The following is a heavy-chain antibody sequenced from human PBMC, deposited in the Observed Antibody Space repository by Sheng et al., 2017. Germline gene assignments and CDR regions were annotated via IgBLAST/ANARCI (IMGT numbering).Heavy chain of an antibody. Sequence: QVQLVESGGGVVQPGRSLRLSCAASGFTFSSYAMHWVRQAPGKGLEWVAVISYDGSNKYYADSVEGRFTISRDNSKNTLYLQMNSLRAEDTAVYYCARDIWGIDYFDYWGQGTLVTVSS. CDR1: GFTFSSYA. J-gene: IGHJ4*02. CDR2: ISYDGSNK. V-gene: IGHV3-30*04. D-gene: IGHD7-27*01. CDR3: ARDIWGIDYFDY.